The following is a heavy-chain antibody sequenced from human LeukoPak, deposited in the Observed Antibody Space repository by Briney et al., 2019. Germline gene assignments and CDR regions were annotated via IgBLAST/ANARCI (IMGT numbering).Heavy chain of an antibody. Sequence: ASVKVSCKASGGTFSSYAISWVRQAPGQGLEWMGGIIPIFGTANYAQKFQGRVTITADESTSTAYMELSSLRSEDTAVYYCAARGENSGPYSGSYHDAFDIWGQGTMVTVSS. CDR3: AARGENSGPYSGSYHDAFDI. D-gene: IGHD1-26*01. V-gene: IGHV1-69*13. J-gene: IGHJ3*02. CDR2: IIPIFGTA. CDR1: GGTFSSYA.